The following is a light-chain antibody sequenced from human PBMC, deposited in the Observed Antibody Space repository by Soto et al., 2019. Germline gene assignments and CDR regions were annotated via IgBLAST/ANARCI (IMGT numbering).Light chain of an antibody. J-gene: IGLJ1*01. CDR3: AAWDDSFNGNV. V-gene: IGLV1-44*01. Sequence: QSVLTQPPSASGTPGQRVTISCSGSSPNIGSNTVNWYQQPPGTAPKLLIYTNNQRPSGVPDRFSGSKSGTSASLAISGLQSEDEADYYCAAWDDSFNGNVFGTGTQLTVL. CDR2: TNN. CDR1: SPNIGSNT.